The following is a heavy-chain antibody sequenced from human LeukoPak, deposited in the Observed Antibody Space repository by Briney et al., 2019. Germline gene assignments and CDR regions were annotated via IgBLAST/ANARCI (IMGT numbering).Heavy chain of an antibody. V-gene: IGHV3-74*01. J-gene: IGHJ6*02. CDR1: GFTFSSYW. D-gene: IGHD5-18*01. Sequence: GGSLRLSCAASGFTFSSYWMHWVRQAPGKGLVWVSRINSDGSSASYAHSVKGRFTISRDNAKNTLYLRMNSLRAEDTAVYYCARVLHPDNTAMVNYYGMDVWGQGTTVTVSS. CDR2: INSDGSSA. CDR3: ARVLHPDNTAMVNYYGMDV.